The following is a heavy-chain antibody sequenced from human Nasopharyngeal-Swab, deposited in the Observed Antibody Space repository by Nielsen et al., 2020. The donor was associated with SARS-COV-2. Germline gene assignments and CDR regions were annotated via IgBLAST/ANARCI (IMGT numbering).Heavy chain of an antibody. J-gene: IGHJ4*02. V-gene: IGHV3-9*03. CDR3: AKATNARYDFWSGSFDY. Sequence: GGSLRLSCAASGFTFSSYAMSWVRQAPGKGLEWVSGISWDGLTIGYADSVKGRFTISRDNAKNSLYLQMNSLRVEDMAFYYCAKATNARYDFWSGSFDYWGQGTLVTVSS. CDR2: ISWDGLTI. CDR1: GFTFSSYA. D-gene: IGHD3-3*01.